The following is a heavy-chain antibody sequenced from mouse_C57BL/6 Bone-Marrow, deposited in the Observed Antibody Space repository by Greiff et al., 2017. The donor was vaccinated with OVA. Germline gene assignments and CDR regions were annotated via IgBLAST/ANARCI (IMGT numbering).Heavy chain of an antibody. Sequence: EVQLQESGPGLVKPSQSLSLTCSVTGYSITSGYYWNWIRQFPGNKLEWMGYISYDGSNNYNPSLKKRISITRDTSKNQFFLKLNSVTTEDTATYYCAKLPFAYWGQGTLVTVSA. D-gene: IGHD5-5*01. CDR3: AKLPFAY. CDR1: GYSITSGYY. V-gene: IGHV3-6*01. CDR2: ISYDGSN. J-gene: IGHJ3*01.